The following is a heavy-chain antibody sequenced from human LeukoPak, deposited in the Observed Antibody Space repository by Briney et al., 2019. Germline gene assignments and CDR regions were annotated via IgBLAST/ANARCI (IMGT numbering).Heavy chain of an antibody. Sequence: SETLSLTCTVSGGSISSSSYCWGWIRQPPGKGLEWIGSIYYSGSTYYNPSLKSRVTISVDTSKNQFSLKLSSVTAADTAVYYCARRPYCGGDCYHFDYWGQGTLVTVSS. CDR1: GGSISSSSYC. J-gene: IGHJ4*02. CDR2: IYYSGST. V-gene: IGHV4-39*01. D-gene: IGHD2-21*02. CDR3: ARRPYCGGDCYHFDY.